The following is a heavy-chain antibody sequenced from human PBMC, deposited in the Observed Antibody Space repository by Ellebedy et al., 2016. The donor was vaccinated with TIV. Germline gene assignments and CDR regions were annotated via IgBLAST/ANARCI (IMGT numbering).Heavy chain of an antibody. V-gene: IGHV3-7*01. J-gene: IGHJ4*02. Sequence: GGSLRLXXAASGFTFSNYWMSWVRQAPGKGLEWVANIKQDESEKYYVDSVKGRFTISRVNAKNSLYLQMNSLRAEDTAVYYCARDGAQTGTTGYWGQGTLVTVSS. CDR2: IKQDESEK. CDR3: ARDGAQTGTTGY. D-gene: IGHD1-1*01. CDR1: GFTFSNYW.